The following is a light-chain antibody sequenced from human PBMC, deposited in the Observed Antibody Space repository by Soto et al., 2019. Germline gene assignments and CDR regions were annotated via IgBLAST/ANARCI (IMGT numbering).Light chain of an antibody. CDR3: QQYSLWPLT. CDR1: HSVSSN. V-gene: IGKV3-15*01. Sequence: EIVMTQSPATLSVSPGERATLSCRTSHSVSSNLAWYQQKPGQTPRLLIYGASTRATGIPARFSGSGSGTEFTLAISSLQSEDFAVYYCQQYSLWPLTFGXGTKXXX. CDR2: GAS. J-gene: IGKJ2*01.